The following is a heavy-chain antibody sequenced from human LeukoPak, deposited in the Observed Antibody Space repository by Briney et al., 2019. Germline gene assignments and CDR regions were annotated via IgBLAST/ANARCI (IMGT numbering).Heavy chain of an antibody. V-gene: IGHV1-18*01. CDR3: ARDVHYYDSSGYHLSFGY. D-gene: IGHD3-22*01. J-gene: IGHJ4*01. CDR2: ISAYNGNT. CDR1: GYTFTSYG. Sequence: ASVKVSCKASGYTFTSYGISWVRQAPGQGLEWMGWISAYNGNTNYAQKLQGRVTMTTDTSTSTAYMELRSLRSDDTAVYYCARDVHYYDSSGYHLSFGYWGHGTLVTVSS.